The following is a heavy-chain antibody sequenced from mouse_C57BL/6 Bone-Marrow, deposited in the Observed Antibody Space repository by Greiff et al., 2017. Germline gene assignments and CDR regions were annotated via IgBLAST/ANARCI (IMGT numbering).Heavy chain of an antibody. J-gene: IGHJ3*01. Sequence: QVQLQQPGAELVRPGSSVKLSCKASGYTFTSYWMHWVKQRPIQGLEWIGNIDPSDSETHYTQKFKDKATLTVDKSSSTAYMQLSSLTSEDSAVYYCARGEVYGNPFAYWGQGTLVTVSA. D-gene: IGHD2-1*01. V-gene: IGHV1-52*01. CDR1: GYTFTSYW. CDR3: ARGEVYGNPFAY. CDR2: IDPSDSET.